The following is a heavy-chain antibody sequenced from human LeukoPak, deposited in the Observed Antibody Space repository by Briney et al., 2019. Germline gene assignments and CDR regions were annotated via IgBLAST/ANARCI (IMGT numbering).Heavy chain of an antibody. J-gene: IGHJ5*02. D-gene: IGHD6-19*01. CDR2: LHYSGIT. CDR1: GDSITTSY. CDR3: ARDQWPTGSPGSWSDP. V-gene: IGHV4-59*01. Sequence: SETLSLTCSVSGDSITTSYWSWVRQPPGKGLEWIGYLHYSGITNYNPSLKSRVTISVDTSKNQVSLKLSSVTAADTAIYYCARDQWPTGSPGSWSDPWGQGTLVTVSS.